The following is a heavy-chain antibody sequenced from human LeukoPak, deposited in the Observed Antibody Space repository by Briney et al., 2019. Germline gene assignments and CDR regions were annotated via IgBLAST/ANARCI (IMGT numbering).Heavy chain of an antibody. CDR3: AKVRRVPAATYFDY. V-gene: IGHV3-30*02. D-gene: IGHD2-2*01. CDR2: IRYDGSNK. CDR1: GFTFSSYG. Sequence: GGSLRLSCAASGFTFSSYGMHWVRQAPGKGLEWVAFIRYDGSNKYYADSVKGRFTISRDNSKNTLYLQMNSLRAEDTAVYYCAKVRRVPAATYFDYSGQETLVTVSS. J-gene: IGHJ4*02.